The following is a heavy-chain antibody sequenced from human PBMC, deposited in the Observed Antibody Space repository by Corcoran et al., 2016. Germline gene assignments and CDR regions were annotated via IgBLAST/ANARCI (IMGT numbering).Heavy chain of an antibody. Sequence: EVHLVESGGGLVQPGGSLRISCAASGFTPSSYWMQWVRQAPGKGLVWVAHIGNDGRATAYADSVKGRFTVSRDNAKNTLDLQMNSLRDEDTAVYYCATSVYSRADSWGQGTLVTVSS. CDR2: IGNDGRAT. CDR1: GFTPSSYW. J-gene: IGHJ5*02. V-gene: IGHV3-74*03. CDR3: ATSVYSRADS. D-gene: IGHD6-13*01.